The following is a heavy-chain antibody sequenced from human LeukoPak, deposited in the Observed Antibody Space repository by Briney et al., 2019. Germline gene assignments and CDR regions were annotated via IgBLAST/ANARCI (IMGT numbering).Heavy chain of an antibody. CDR2: ISAYNGNT. V-gene: IGHV1-18*01. CDR3: VLYPRRYQLPRCYYYYYMDV. CDR1: GYTFTSYG. J-gene: IGHJ6*03. Sequence: ASVKVSCKASGYTFTSYGISWVRQAPGQGLEWMGWISAYNGNTNYAQKLQGRVTMTTDTSTSTAYMELRSLRSEDTAVYYCVLYPRRYQLPRCYYYYYMDVWGKGTTVTVSS. D-gene: IGHD2-2*01.